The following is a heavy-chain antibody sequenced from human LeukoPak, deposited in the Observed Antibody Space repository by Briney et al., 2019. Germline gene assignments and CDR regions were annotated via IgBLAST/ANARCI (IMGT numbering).Heavy chain of an antibody. Sequence: PSETLSLTCTVSGGSISSSSYYWGWIRQPPGKGLEWIGSIYYSGSNYYNPSLKNRFSMSVDTSKNQFSLKLNSVTAADTAFYFCARDVMQSHYDSGGNFDYWGQGHLVTVSS. CDR2: IYYSGSN. D-gene: IGHD3-22*01. CDR3: ARDVMQSHYDSGGNFDY. J-gene: IGHJ4*02. V-gene: IGHV4-39*07. CDR1: GGSISSSSYY.